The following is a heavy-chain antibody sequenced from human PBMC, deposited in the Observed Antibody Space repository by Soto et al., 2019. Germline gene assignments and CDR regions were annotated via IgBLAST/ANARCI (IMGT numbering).Heavy chain of an antibody. CDR1: GFTFSSYA. J-gene: IGHJ4*02. Sequence: QVPLVESGGGVVQPGRSLRLSCAASGFTFSSYAMHWVRQAPGKGLEWVAVISYDGSNKYYADSVKGRFTISRDNSKNTLYLQMNSLRAEDTAVYYCARDLEMATKSPGDYWGQGTLVTVSS. CDR2: ISYDGSNK. CDR3: ARDLEMATKSPGDY. D-gene: IGHD5-12*01. V-gene: IGHV3-30-3*01.